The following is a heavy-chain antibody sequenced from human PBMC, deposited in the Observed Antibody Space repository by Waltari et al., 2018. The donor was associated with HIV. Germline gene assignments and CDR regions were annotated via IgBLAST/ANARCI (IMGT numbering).Heavy chain of an antibody. V-gene: IGHV4-59*01. J-gene: IGHJ6*02. CDR3: ARGDRTWGYYFDTSGHYFGMDV. D-gene: IGHD3-22*01. CDR1: GASISSDY. Sequence: QVRLRESGPGLVKPSETLSLTCTVSGASISSDYWRWMRLPPGKGLEWIGYIHYRGSTFSNPSFKRRVAITADTSKNQLSLNLTSVTSADTAVYYCARGDRTWGYYFDTSGHYFGMDVWGQGTTVTVSS. CDR2: IHYRGST.